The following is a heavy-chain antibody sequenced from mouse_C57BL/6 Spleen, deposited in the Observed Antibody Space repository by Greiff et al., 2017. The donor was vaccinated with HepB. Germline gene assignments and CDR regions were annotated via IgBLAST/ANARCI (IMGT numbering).Heavy chain of an antibody. CDR2: IYPGDGDT. J-gene: IGHJ3*01. D-gene: IGHD2-4*01. CDR3: ARADYGAWFAY. V-gene: IGHV1-82*01. Sequence: VKLQESGPELVKPGASVKISCKASGYAFSSSWMNWVKQRPGKGLEWIGRIYPGDGDTNYNGKFKGKATLTADKSSSTAYMQLSSLTSEDSAVYFCARADYGAWFAYWGQGTLVTVSA. CDR1: GYAFSSSW.